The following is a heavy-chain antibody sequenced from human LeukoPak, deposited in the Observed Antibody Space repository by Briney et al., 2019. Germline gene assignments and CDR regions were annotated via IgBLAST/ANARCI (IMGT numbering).Heavy chain of an antibody. D-gene: IGHD3-22*01. J-gene: IGHJ3*02. CDR3: ATTTLHSSGYSLNAFDI. CDR2: IIPIFGTA. CDR1: GGTFSSYA. V-gene: IGHV1-69*05. Sequence: GASVKVSCKASGGTFSSYAISWVRQAPGQGLEWMGGIIPIFGTANYAQKFQGRVTITTDEPTSTAYMELSSLRSEDTAVYYCATTTLHSSGYSLNAFDIWGQGTMVTVSS.